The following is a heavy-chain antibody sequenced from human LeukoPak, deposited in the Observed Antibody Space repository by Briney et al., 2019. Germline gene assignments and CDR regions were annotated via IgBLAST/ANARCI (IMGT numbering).Heavy chain of an antibody. CDR2: ISYDGSKK. CDR3: AKDIRFGELLPPYYFDY. D-gene: IGHD3-10*01. CDR1: GFTFSSYS. J-gene: IGHJ4*02. Sequence: GGSLRLSCAASGFTFSSYSIHWVRQAPGKGLEWVAIISYDGSKKYYADSVKGRFTISRDNSKNTLYLQMNSLRAEDTAVYYCAKDIRFGELLPPYYFDYWGQGTLVTVPS. V-gene: IGHV3-30-3*01.